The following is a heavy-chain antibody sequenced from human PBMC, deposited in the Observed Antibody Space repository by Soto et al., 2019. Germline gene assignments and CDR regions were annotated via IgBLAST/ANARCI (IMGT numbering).Heavy chain of an antibody. J-gene: IGHJ4*02. V-gene: IGHV4-4*02. CDR1: GGSVSSSNW. CDR2: IYHSVTT. D-gene: IGHD6-19*01. CDR3: ARCSGWYLKGIDF. Sequence: QVPLQESGPGLVKPSGTLSLTCAVSGGSVSSSNWWTWVRQPPEKGLEWIGEIYHSVTTNYNPSLKSRVTMSVDRSKNRFSLNLSSVTAAGTDVYYWARCSGWYLKGIDFWGQGTLVTVSS.